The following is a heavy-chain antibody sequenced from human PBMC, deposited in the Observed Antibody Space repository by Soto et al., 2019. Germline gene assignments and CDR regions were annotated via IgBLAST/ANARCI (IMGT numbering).Heavy chain of an antibody. J-gene: IGHJ5*02. CDR1: GASITTYY. V-gene: IGHV4-59*01. Sequence: SETLSLTCTVSGASITTYYWCWIRQPPGKGLEWIGYISYSGSTDYNPSLKSRVTISFDASKNEISLQVRSATAADAAVYYCARDLKEYCSDGKCNWFDPWGQGTLVTVSS. CDR3: ARDLKEYCSDGKCNWFDP. D-gene: IGHD2-15*01. CDR2: ISYSGST.